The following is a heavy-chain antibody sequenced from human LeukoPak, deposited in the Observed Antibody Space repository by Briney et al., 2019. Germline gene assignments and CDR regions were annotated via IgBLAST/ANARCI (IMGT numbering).Heavy chain of an antibody. CDR1: GYTFTSYD. V-gene: IGHV1-8*01. CDR2: KNPNSGNT. D-gene: IGHD6-6*01. Sequence: ASVKVSCKASGYTFTSYDINWVRQATGQGLEWMGWKNPNSGNTGYAQKFQGRVTMTRNTSISTAYMELSSLRSEDTAVYYCARAGSSSVHYYYYMDVWGKGTTVTVSS. CDR3: ARAGSSSVHYYYYMDV. J-gene: IGHJ6*03.